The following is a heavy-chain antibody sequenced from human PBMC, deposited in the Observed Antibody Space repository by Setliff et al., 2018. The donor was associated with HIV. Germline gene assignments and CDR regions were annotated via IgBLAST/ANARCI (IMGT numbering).Heavy chain of an antibody. Sequence: PAETLSLTCAVSGGSITSFSYYWGWIRQTPGKELEWIGNIYHSGSTNYNPSLKSRVAISVDRSKRHFFLKLSSVTAADTAVYYCARQWGERVMDVWGNGTTVTVSS. J-gene: IGHJ6*03. V-gene: IGHV4-39*01. CDR1: GGSITSFSYY. CDR2: IYHSGST. D-gene: IGHD3-16*01. CDR3: ARQWGERVMDV.